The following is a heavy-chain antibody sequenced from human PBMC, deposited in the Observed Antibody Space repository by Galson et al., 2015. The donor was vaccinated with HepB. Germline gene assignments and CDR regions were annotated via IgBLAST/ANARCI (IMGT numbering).Heavy chain of an antibody. J-gene: IGHJ6*02. D-gene: IGHD5-12*01. Sequence: PALVKPTQTLTLTCTFSGFSLSTSGMCVSWIRQPPGKALEWLARIDWDDDKYYSTSLKTRLTISKDTSKNQVVLTMTNMDPVDTATYYCARGKSGYDLWGGAYYYGMDVWGQGTTVTVSS. CDR3: ARGKSGYDLWGGAYYYGMDV. CDR1: GFSLSTSGMC. V-gene: IGHV2-70*11. CDR2: IDWDDDK.